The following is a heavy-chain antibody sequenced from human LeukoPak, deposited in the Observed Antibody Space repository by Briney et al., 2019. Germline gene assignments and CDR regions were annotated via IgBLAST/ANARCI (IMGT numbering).Heavy chain of an antibody. CDR1: GGSISSGGYY. D-gene: IGHD3-3*01. CDR2: IYHSGST. CDR3: ARGEPYDFWSAHIGKYYFDY. Sequence: PSETLSLTCTVSGGSISSGGYYWSWIRQPPGKGLEWIGYIYHSGSTYYNPSLKSRVTISVDRSKNQFSLKLSSVTAADTAVYYCARGEPYDFWSAHIGKYYFDYWGQGTLVTVSS. V-gene: IGHV4-30-2*01. J-gene: IGHJ4*02.